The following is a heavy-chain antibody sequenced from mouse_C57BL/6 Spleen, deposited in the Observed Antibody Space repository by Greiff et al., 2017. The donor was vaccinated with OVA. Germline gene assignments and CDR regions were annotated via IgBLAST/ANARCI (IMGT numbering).Heavy chain of an antibody. Sequence: QVQLQQPGAELVMPGASVKLSCKASGYTFTSYWMHWVKQRPGQGLEWIGEIDPSDSYTNYNQKFKGKSTLTVDKSSSTAYMQLSSLTSEDSAVYYCARGEVRSYFDYWGQGTTLTVSS. V-gene: IGHV1-69*01. CDR3: ARGEVRSYFDY. D-gene: IGHD2-14*01. J-gene: IGHJ2*01. CDR1: GYTFTSYW. CDR2: IDPSDSYT.